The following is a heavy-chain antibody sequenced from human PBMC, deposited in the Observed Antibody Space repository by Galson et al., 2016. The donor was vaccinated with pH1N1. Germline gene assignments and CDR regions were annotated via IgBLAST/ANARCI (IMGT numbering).Heavy chain of an antibody. D-gene: IGHD6-13*01. V-gene: IGHV6-1*01. CDR2: TYYRSKWYN. J-gene: IGHJ4*02. CDR3: ARDGIAAAGIRRDQYYFDY. CDR1: GDSVSSNSAA. Sequence: ISGDSVSSNSAAWNWIRQSSSRGLEWLGRTYYRSKWYNDYAVSVKSRITINPDTSKNQFSLQLNSVTPEDTAVYYCARDGIAAAGIRRDQYYFDYWGQGTLVTVSS.